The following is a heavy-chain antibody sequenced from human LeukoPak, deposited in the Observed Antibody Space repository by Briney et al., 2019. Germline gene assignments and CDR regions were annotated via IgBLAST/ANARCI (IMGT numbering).Heavy chain of an antibody. Sequence: SETLSLTCTVSGDSISTLYWSWIRQPPGKGLEWIGYIYSGGSTDYNPSLKSRLTISVDTSKNQFSLKLRSVTAADTAVYYCVRSEIDDYSRYWGRGMLVIVSS. CDR3: VRSEIDDYSRY. J-gene: IGHJ4*02. D-gene: IGHD4-11*01. CDR1: GDSISTLY. CDR2: IYSGGST. V-gene: IGHV4-59*08.